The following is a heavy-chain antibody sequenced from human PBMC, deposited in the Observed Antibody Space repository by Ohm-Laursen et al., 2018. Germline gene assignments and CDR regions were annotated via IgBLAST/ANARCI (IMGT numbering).Heavy chain of an antibody. CDR3: ARGERDYDFWSGPPARDY. V-gene: IGHV3-30*03. J-gene: IGHJ4*02. D-gene: IGHD3-3*01. CDR1: GFTFSSYG. Sequence: SLRLSCSASGFTFSSYGMHWVRQAPGKGLEWVAVISYDGSNKYYADSVKGRFTISRDNSKNTLYLQMNSLRAEDTAVYYCARGERDYDFWSGPPARDYWGQGTLVTVSS. CDR2: ISYDGSNK.